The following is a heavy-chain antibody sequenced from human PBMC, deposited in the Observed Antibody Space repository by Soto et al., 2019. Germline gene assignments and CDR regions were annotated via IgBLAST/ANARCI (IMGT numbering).Heavy chain of an antibody. Sequence: EVQLVESGGGLVQPGGSLRLSCAASGFTFSSYWMYWVRQAPGKGLEWVSHMNNDGSYTIYAESVKGRFTFSRDNAKNTLYLQRNSLRAEDRAVYYCVRGGYMHACDIWGQGTMVTVSS. V-gene: IGHV3-74*01. CDR3: VRGGYMHACDI. D-gene: IGHD6-13*01. J-gene: IGHJ3*02. CDR2: MNNDGSYT. CDR1: GFTFSSYW.